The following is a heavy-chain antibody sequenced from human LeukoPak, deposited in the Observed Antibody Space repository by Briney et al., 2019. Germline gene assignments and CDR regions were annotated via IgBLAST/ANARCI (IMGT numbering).Heavy chain of an antibody. D-gene: IGHD6-19*01. CDR3: AKSPTPIAVAGLADY. CDR2: ISWNSGVK. Sequence: PGGSLRLSCAASGFAFGDYAMHWVRQAPGKGLEWVSSISWNSGVKGYADSVKGRFTISRDNSKNTLYLQMNSLRAEDTAVYYCAKSPTPIAVAGLADYWGQGTLVTVSS. V-gene: IGHV3-9*01. CDR1: GFAFGDYA. J-gene: IGHJ4*02.